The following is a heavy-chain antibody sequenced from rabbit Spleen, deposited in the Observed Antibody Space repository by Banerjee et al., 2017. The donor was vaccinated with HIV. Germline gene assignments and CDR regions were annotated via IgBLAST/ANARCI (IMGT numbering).Heavy chain of an antibody. D-gene: IGHD1-1*01. V-gene: IGHV1S40*01. CDR1: GFTISSSYY. CDR3: VRSTSGYDIGDL. Sequence: QSLEESGGDLVKPGASLTLTCTASGFTISSSYYMCWVRQAPGKGLEWIGCIYAGSGSTWYASWAKGRFTISKTSSTTVTLQMTSLTAVDTATYFRVRSTSGYDIGDLWGPGTLVTVS. J-gene: IGHJ4*01. CDR2: IYAGSGST.